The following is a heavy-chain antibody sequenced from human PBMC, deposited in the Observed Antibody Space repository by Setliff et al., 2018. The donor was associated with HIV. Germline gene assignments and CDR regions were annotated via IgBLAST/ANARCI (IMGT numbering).Heavy chain of an antibody. Sequence: GASVKVSCKASGYAFTSYDINWVRQATGQGLEWMGWMNPNSGNTGYAQKFQGRVTITRNTAISTAYMELSSLRSEDTAVYYCAIYTYSSSWYSFDYWGQGTLVTVSS. CDR3: AIYTYSSSWYSFDY. D-gene: IGHD6-13*01. V-gene: IGHV1-8*03. J-gene: IGHJ4*02. CDR1: GYAFTSYD. CDR2: MNPNSGNT.